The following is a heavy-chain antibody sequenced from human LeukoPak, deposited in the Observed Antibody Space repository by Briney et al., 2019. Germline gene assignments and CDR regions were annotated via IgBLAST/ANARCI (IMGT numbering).Heavy chain of an antibody. V-gene: IGHV4-31*03. CDR1: GGSISRGDYY. J-gene: IGHJ4*02. CDR2: IYYSGST. CDR3: ARHGHGAAGNEVDY. D-gene: IGHD6-13*01. Sequence: PSETLSLTCTVSGGSISRGDYYWNWIRQHPGKGLEWIGYIYYSGSTYHNPTLKSRLSISIDTSKNEFSLKLSSVTAADTAVYYCARHGHGAAGNEVDYWGQGTLVTVSS.